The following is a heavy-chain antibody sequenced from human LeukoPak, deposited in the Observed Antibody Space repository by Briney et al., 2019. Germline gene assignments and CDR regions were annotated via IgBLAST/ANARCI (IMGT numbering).Heavy chain of an antibody. V-gene: IGHV2-5*02. D-gene: IGHD3-10*01. CDR3: AHRRRSSGSGNWFDP. Sequence: SGPTLVNPTQTLTLTCTFSGFSLTTRGVGVAWIRQPPGKALEWLALIYWDGDKRYSPSLESSLTITKDTSKNQVVLTLTNMDPVDTATYYCAHRRRSSGSGNWFDPWGQGTLVTVSS. J-gene: IGHJ5*02. CDR2: IYWDGDK. CDR1: GFSLTTRGVG.